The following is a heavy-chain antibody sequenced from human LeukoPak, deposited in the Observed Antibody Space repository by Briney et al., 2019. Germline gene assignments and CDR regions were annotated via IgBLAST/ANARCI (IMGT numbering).Heavy chain of an antibody. V-gene: IGHV3-30*18. CDR1: GFTFSSYG. Sequence: PGGSLRLSCAASGFTFSSYGMHWVRQAPGKGLEWVAVISYDGSNKYYADSVKGRFTISRDNSKNTLYLQMNSLRAEDTAVYYCAKDPSRIAVAGFDYWGQGTLVTVSS. D-gene: IGHD6-19*01. CDR3: AKDPSRIAVAGFDY. J-gene: IGHJ4*02. CDR2: ISYDGSNK.